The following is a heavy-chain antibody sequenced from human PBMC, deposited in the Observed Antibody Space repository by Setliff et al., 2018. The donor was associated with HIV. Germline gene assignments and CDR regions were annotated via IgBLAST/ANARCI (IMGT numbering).Heavy chain of an antibody. V-gene: IGHV4-39*01. J-gene: IGHJ4*02. CDR2: IYFNGNT. D-gene: IGHD1-26*01. CDR3: ATSENRVTDY. CDR1: GVSISSSSYY. Sequence: SETLSLTCIVSGVSISSSSYYWGWIRQPPGKGLEWIASIYFNGNTYYSPSLKSRVTMSIDTSKNEFSLNLSSVTAADTALYFCATSENRVTDYWGQGIKVTVSS.